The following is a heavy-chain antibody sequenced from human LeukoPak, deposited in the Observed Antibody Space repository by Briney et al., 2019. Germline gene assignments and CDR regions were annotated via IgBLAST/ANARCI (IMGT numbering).Heavy chain of an antibody. V-gene: IGHV1-18*01. CDR1: GYTFTSYG. Sequence: GASVKVPCKASGYTFTSYGILWVRRAPGQGLEWMGWISTYNGNTNYAQKIQGRVTMTTDTSTSTAYMELRSLRSDDTAVYYCARDLPYSSSWESIDYWGQGTLVTVSS. CDR2: ISTYNGNT. J-gene: IGHJ4*02. D-gene: IGHD6-13*01. CDR3: ARDLPYSSSWESIDY.